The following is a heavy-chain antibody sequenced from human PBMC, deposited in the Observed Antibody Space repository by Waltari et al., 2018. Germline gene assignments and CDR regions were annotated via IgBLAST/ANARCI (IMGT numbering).Heavy chain of an antibody. CDR3: AREVPRNGYIGLIYYYMDV. D-gene: IGHD5-12*01. Sequence: QVQLQESGPGLVKPSQTLSLTCTVSGGSISSGSYYWSWIRQPAGKGLEWIGRIYTSGSTNYNPSLKSRVTISVDTSKNQFSLKLSSVTAADTAVYFCAREVPRNGYIGLIYYYMDVWGKGTTVTVSS. CDR2: IYTSGST. V-gene: IGHV4-61*02. J-gene: IGHJ6*03. CDR1: GGSISSGSYY.